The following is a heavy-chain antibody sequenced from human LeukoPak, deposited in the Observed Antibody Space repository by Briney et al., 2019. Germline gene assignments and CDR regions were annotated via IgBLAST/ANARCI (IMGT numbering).Heavy chain of an antibody. CDR3: AKDDLGLAAFDV. D-gene: IGHD7-27*01. Sequence: ASVKVSCKAFGGGFTTYAISWVGQAPGQSLEWMGGLIPVSGRPNYAQKFQGRLTIGADESTTTAHMELRGLTSEDTALYYCAKDDLGLAAFDVWGQGTMVTVSS. CDR2: LIPVSGRP. V-gene: IGHV1-69*13. CDR1: GGGFTTYA. J-gene: IGHJ3*01.